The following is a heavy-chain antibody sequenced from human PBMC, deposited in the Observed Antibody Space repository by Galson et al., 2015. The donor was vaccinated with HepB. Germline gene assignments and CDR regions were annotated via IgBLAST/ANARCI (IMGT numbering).Heavy chain of an antibody. CDR3: ARDRPYSGSNRYFQH. V-gene: IGHV3-30*04. CDR1: GFTFSNYA. CDR2: ISYDGTRR. Sequence: SLRLSCAASGFTFSNYAMHWVRQAPGKGLEWVAVISYDGTRRFYADSVKGRFTLSRDNSKNTMSLQMDGLRTEDTAVYYCARDRPYSGSNRYFQHWGRGTLVTVSS. D-gene: IGHD1-26*01. J-gene: IGHJ1*01.